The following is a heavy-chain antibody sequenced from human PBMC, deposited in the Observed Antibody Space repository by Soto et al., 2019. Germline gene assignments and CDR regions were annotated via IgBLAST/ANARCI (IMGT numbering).Heavy chain of an antibody. V-gene: IGHV3-30-3*01. CDR3: AREAESFDY. J-gene: IGHJ4*02. CDR1: GFTFSSYA. D-gene: IGHD6-13*01. Sequence: QVQLVESGGGVVQPGRSLRLSCAASGFTFSSYAMHWVRQAPGKGLEWVAVISYDGGNKDYADSVKGRFTISRDNSKNTLYLQMSSLRAEDTAVYYCAREAESFDYWGQGTLVTVSS. CDR2: ISYDGGNK.